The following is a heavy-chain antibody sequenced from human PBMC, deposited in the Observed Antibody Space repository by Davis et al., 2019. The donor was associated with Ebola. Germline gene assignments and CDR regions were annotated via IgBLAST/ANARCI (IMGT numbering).Heavy chain of an antibody. Sequence: GESLKISCAASGFTVSSNYMSWVRQAPGKGLEWVSVIYSGGSTYYADSVKGRFTISRDNSKNTLYLQMNSLRAEDTAVYYCARGGYCSSTSCYTYYYYGMDVWGQGTTVTVSS. D-gene: IGHD2-2*02. J-gene: IGHJ6*02. CDR2: IYSGGST. V-gene: IGHV3-66*02. CDR3: ARGGYCSSTSCYTYYYYGMDV. CDR1: GFTVSSNY.